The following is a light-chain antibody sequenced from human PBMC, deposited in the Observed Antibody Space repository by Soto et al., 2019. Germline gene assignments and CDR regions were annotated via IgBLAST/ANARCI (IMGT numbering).Light chain of an antibody. J-gene: IGKJ4*01. Sequence: DILLTQSPSSLSASTGDRVTITCRARQGISSYLAWYQQKPGKAPKLLIYAASTLQSGVPSRFSGSGSGTDFTLTISSLQPEDFATDYGLQLESYPSTFGGGTKVDIK. CDR2: AAS. CDR1: QGISSY. CDR3: LQLESYPST. V-gene: IGKV1-9*01.